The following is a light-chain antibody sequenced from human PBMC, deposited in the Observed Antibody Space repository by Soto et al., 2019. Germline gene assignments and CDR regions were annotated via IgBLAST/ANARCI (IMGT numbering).Light chain of an antibody. Sequence: QSVLTQPPSVSGAPGQRVTISCTGSSSNIGAGYDVHWYQQLPGTAPKLLIYGNSTRPSGVPDRYSGSKSGTSASLAITGLQAEDEADYNCQSYDSSLSAVVFGGGTKLTVL. CDR1: SSNIGAGYD. J-gene: IGLJ2*01. CDR3: QSYDSSLSAVV. V-gene: IGLV1-40*01. CDR2: GNS.